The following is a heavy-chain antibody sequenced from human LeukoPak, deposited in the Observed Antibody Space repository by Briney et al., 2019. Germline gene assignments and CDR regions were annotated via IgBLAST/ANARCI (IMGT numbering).Heavy chain of an antibody. Sequence: PGGSLRLSCAASGFTFSGFAMSWVRRTPGKGLEWVSGISGSGDNTLYADSVKGRFTISRDNSKNTLYLQMNSLRAEDTAVYYCAKDLGIVVANEGSFDIWGQGTMVTVSS. J-gene: IGHJ3*02. CDR1: GFTFSGFA. D-gene: IGHD3-22*01. CDR3: AKDLGIVVANEGSFDI. V-gene: IGHV3-23*01. CDR2: ISGSGDNT.